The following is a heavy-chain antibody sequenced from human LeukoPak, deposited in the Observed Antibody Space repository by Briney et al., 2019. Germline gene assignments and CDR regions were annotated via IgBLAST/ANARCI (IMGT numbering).Heavy chain of an antibody. D-gene: IGHD6-6*01. J-gene: IGHJ4*02. CDR3: ATYSSSFGFDY. CDR1: GGSISSGSYY. Sequence: SETLSLTCTVSGGSISSGSYYWSWIRQPAGKGLEWIGHIYTSGSTDYNPSLKSRVTISVDTSKNQFSLRLSSVTAADTAVYYCATYSSSFGFDYWGQGTLVSLSS. V-gene: IGHV4-61*09. CDR2: IYTSGST.